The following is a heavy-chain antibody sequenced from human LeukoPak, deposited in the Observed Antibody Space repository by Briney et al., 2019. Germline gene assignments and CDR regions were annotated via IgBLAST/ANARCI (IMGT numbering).Heavy chain of an antibody. Sequence: PSETLSLTCTVSGGSISSYYWSWIRQPPGKGLEWIGYIYYSGSTNYNPSLKSRVTISVDTSKNQFSLKLSSVTAADTAVYYCVRELYYGGNPFDYWGQGTLVTVSS. J-gene: IGHJ4*02. CDR2: IYYSGST. V-gene: IGHV4-59*01. CDR1: GGSISSYY. D-gene: IGHD4-23*01. CDR3: VRELYYGGNPFDY.